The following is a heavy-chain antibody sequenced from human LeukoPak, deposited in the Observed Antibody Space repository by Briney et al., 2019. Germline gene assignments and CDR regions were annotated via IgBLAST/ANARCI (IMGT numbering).Heavy chain of an antibody. CDR2: IYYSGST. V-gene: IGHV4-39*01. D-gene: IGHD6-13*01. CDR3: ASDNSSSTVY. J-gene: IGHJ4*02. CDR1: GGSISSSSYY. Sequence: PSETLSLTCTVSGGSISSSSYYWGWIRQPPGKGLEWIGSIYYSGSTYYNPSLKSRVTISVDTSKNQFSLKLSSVTDADTAVYYCASDNSSSTVYWGQGTLLTVSS.